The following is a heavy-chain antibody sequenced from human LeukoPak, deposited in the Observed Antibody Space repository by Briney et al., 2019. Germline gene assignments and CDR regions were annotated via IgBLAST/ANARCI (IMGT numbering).Heavy chain of an antibody. Sequence: GGSLRLSCAASGFTFSSYSMNWVRQAPGKGLEWVSSISSSSGYIYYADSVKGRFTISRDNSKNTLFLQFNSLRADDTAVYYCAKGRGTTVTAAANYWGQGTLVTVSS. J-gene: IGHJ4*02. CDR3: AKGRGTTVTAAANY. CDR2: ISSSSGYI. V-gene: IGHV3-21*04. CDR1: GFTFSSYS. D-gene: IGHD4-17*01.